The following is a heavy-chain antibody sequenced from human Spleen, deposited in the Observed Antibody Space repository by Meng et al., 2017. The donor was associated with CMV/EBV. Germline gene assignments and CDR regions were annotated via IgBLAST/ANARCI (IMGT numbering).Heavy chain of an antibody. V-gene: IGHV3-53*01. J-gene: IGHJ6*02. CDR3: TTGEAIFDYYYGMDV. D-gene: IGHD3-3*01. CDR2: IYSGGST. CDR1: GFTVSSNY. Sequence: GESLKISCAASGFTVSSNYMSWVRQAPGKGLEWVSVIYSGGSTYYADSVKGRFTISRDNSKNTLYLQMNSLKTEDTAVFYCTTGEAIFDYYYGMDVWGQGTTVTVSS.